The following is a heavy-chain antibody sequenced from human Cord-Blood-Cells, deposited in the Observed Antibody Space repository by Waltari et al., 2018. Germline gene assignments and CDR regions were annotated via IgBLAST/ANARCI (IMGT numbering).Heavy chain of an antibody. V-gene: IGHV3-30-3*01. J-gene: IGHJ2*01. CDR2: ISYDGSNK. Sequence: QVQLVESGGGVVQPGRSLRLSCAASGFTFSSYAMPWVRPAPGKGLEWVAVISYDGSNKYYADSVKGRFTISRDNSKNTLYLQMNSLRAEDTAVYYCARDLRTGDWYFDLWGRGTLVTVSS. D-gene: IGHD7-27*01. CDR1: GFTFSSYA. CDR3: ARDLRTGDWYFDL.